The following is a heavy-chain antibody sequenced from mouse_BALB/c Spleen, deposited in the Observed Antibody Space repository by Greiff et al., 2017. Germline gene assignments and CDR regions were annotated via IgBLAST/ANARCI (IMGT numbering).Heavy chain of an antibody. CDR2: ISSGGSYT. J-gene: IGHJ4*01. Sequence: EVMLVESGGDLVKPGGSLKLSCAASGFTFSSYGMSWVRQTPDKRLEWVATISSGGSYTYYPDSVKGRFTISRDNAKNTLYLQMSSLKSEDTAMYYCARHIPYAMDYWGQGTSVTVSS. CDR3: ARHIPYAMDY. CDR1: GFTFSSYG. V-gene: IGHV5-6*01.